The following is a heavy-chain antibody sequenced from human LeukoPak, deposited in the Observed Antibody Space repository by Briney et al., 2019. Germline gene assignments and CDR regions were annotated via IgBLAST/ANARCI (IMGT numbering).Heavy chain of an antibody. CDR3: ARDHYDTSGYSNGMDV. CDR2: IYYSGST. D-gene: IGHD3-22*01. J-gene: IGHJ6*02. V-gene: IGHV4-30-4*01. Sequence: SETLSLTCTVSGASISSYYWSWIRQPPGKGLEWIGYIYYSGSTYNNPSLRSRVTISVDTSKNQFSLKLSSVTAADTAVYYCARDHYDTSGYSNGMDVWGQGTTVTVPS. CDR1: GASISSYY.